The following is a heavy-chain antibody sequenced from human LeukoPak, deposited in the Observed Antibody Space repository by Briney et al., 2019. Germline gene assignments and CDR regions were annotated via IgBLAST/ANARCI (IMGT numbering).Heavy chain of an antibody. V-gene: IGHV3-73*01. Sequence: GGSLKLSCAASGFTFSGSAMHWVRQASGKGLEWVGRIRSKANSYATAYAASVKGRLTISRNDSKNTAYLQMNGLKTEDTAVYYCTSGVGATSYYYMDVWGKGTTVTIYS. J-gene: IGHJ6*03. D-gene: IGHD2-15*01. CDR1: GFTFSGSA. CDR3: TSGVGATSYYYMDV. CDR2: IRSKANSYAT.